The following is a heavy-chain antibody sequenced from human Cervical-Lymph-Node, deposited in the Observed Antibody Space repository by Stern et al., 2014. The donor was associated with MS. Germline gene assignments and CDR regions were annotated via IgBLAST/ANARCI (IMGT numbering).Heavy chain of an antibody. V-gene: IGHV4-59*08. CDR3: ARFGDGYNSDAFDI. CDR1: GASISGYS. Sequence: VQLVESGPGLVKPSETLSLTCTVSGASISGYSWNWIRQPPGKGLEWIGHIYFTGRTDYNPSLNSRVTISANTSKNPFSLRLNTVTAADTAVYYCARFGDGYNSDAFDIWGQGTMVTVSS. D-gene: IGHD5-24*01. J-gene: IGHJ3*02. CDR2: IYFTGRT.